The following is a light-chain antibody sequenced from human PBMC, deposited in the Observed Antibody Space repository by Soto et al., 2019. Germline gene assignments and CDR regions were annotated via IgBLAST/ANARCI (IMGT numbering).Light chain of an antibody. J-gene: IGKJ1*01. V-gene: IGKV3-20*01. CDR3: QQYGSSGT. Sequence: EIVMTPSPATLSVSPGEPASLSCRASQSAGNFLAWYQQKPGQAPRLLIYGASSRATGIPDRFSGSGSGTDFTLTISRLEPEDFAVYYCQQYGSSGTFGQGTKVDIK. CDR2: GAS. CDR1: QSAGNF.